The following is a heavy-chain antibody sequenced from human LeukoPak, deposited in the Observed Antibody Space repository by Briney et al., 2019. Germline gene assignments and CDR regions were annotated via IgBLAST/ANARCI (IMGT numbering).Heavy chain of an antibody. V-gene: IGHV4-59*01. D-gene: IGHD2-15*01. Sequence: SETLSLTCTVSGGSISSYYWSWIRQPPGKGLEWIGYIYYSGSTNYNPSLKSRVTISVDTSKNQFSLKLSSVTAADTAVYYCARDRCRGGSCYSKWAYFDYWGQGTLVTVSS. CDR3: ARDRCRGGSCYSKWAYFDY. CDR2: IYYSGST. CDR1: GGSISSYY. J-gene: IGHJ4*02.